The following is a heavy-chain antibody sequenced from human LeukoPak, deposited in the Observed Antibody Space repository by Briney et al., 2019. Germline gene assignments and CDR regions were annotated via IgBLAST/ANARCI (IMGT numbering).Heavy chain of an antibody. D-gene: IGHD6-6*01. J-gene: IGHJ4*02. CDR2: MNPNSGNT. CDR3: ARGPYSSSSIDY. Sequence: ASVKVSCKAFGYTFTSYDINWVRQATGQGLEWMGWMNPNSGNTGYAQKFQGRVTMTRNTSISTAYMELSSLRSEDTAVYYCARGPYSSSSIDYWGQGTLVTVSS. V-gene: IGHV1-8*01. CDR1: GYTFTSYD.